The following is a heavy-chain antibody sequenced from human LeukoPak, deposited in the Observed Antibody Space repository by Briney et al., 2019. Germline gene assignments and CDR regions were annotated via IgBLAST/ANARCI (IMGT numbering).Heavy chain of an antibody. D-gene: IGHD5-12*01. CDR3: ARDRYSGYDSVNYFDY. CDR2: ISSSGSTI. J-gene: IGHJ4*02. V-gene: IGHV3-11*04. Sequence: GGSLRLSCAASGFTFSDYFMSWVRQAPGKGLEWVSYISSSGSTIYYADSVKGRFTISRDNAKNSLYLQMNSLRAEDTAVYYCARDRYSGYDSVNYFDYWGQGTLVTVSS. CDR1: GFTFSDYF.